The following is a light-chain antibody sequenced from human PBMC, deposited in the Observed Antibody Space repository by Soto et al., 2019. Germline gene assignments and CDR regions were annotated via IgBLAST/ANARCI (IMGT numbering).Light chain of an antibody. CDR1: QSVSSY. J-gene: IGKJ4*01. V-gene: IGKV3-11*01. CDR3: QQRSDWPPLT. Sequence: EIVLTQSPATLSLSPGERATLSCRASQSVSSYLAWYQQKPGQAPRLLIYDASNRATGIPARFSASGSGTDFILPISSLEPEDFAVYYCQQRSDWPPLTFGGGTKVEIK. CDR2: DAS.